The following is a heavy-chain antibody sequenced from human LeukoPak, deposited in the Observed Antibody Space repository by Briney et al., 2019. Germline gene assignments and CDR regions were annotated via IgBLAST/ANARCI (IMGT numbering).Heavy chain of an antibody. CDR1: GGSISSYY. J-gene: IGHJ4*02. CDR2: IYYSGST. V-gene: IGHV4-59*01. CDR3: ARSSRMGTFDY. D-gene: IGHD7-27*01. Sequence: SETLSLTCTVSGGSISSYYWSWIRQPPGKGLEWIGYIYYSGSTNYNPSLRSRVTISVDTSKNQFSLKLSSVTAADTAVYYCARSSRMGTFDYWGQGTLVTVSS.